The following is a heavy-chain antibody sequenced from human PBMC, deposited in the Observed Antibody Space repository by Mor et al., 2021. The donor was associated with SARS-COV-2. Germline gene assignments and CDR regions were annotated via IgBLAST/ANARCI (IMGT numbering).Heavy chain of an antibody. D-gene: IGHD2-15*01. CDR2: GTT. V-gene: IGHV4-39*01. J-gene: IGHJ4*02. Sequence: GTTFYNPSLKSRVTISVDTSKNLFSLKLTSVTAADTAVYYCARHGDGAVVNSWGQGTLVTV. CDR3: ARHGDGAVVNS.